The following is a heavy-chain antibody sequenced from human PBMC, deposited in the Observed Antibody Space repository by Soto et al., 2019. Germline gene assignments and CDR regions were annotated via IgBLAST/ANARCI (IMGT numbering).Heavy chain of an antibody. CDR1: GYTFSSYG. CDR3: AREGYYYGSGTYAPPRYYGMDV. J-gene: IGHJ6*02. Sequence: QIQLVQSATEVKKPGASVKVSCKTSGYTFSSYGVSWVRQAPGQGLEWMGWISAYNDNTNYAQKFQGRVTLTTDTSTRTAYMKLRSLRSDDTAIYYCAREGYYYGSGTYAPPRYYGMDVWGQGTTVIVSS. D-gene: IGHD3-10*01. CDR2: ISAYNDNT. V-gene: IGHV1-18*01.